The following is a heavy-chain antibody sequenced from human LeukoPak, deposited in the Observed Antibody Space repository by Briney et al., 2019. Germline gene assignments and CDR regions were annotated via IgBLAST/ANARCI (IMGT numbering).Heavy chain of an antibody. V-gene: IGHV1-46*01. J-gene: IGHJ4*02. D-gene: IGHD3-22*01. CDR3: ARDTPYYYDSSGLDY. CDR1: GYTFTSYD. CDR2: INPSGGST. Sequence: APVKVSCKASGYTFTSYDINWVRQATGQGLEWMGIINPSGGSTSYAQKFQGRVTMTRDTSTSTVYMELSSLRSEDTAVYYCARDTPYYYDSSGLDYWGQGTLVTVSS.